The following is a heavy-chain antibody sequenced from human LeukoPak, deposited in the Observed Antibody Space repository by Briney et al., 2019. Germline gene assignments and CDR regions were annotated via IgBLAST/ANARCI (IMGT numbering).Heavy chain of an antibody. Sequence: GASVKVSCKASGYTFTSYGISWVRQAPGQGLEWMGWISAYNGNTNYAQKLQGRVTMTTDTSTSTAYMELRSLRSDDTDVYYCARGSLYYYDSSGYYGYWGQGTLVTVSS. CDR1: GYTFTSYG. J-gene: IGHJ4*02. CDR3: ARGSLYYYDSSGYYGY. CDR2: ISAYNGNT. V-gene: IGHV1-18*01. D-gene: IGHD3-22*01.